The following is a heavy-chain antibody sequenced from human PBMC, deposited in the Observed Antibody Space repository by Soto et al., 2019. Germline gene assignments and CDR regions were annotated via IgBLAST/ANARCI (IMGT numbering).Heavy chain of an antibody. CDR2: ISGIGGST. V-gene: IGHV3-23*01. CDR1: GFTFSSYA. J-gene: IGHJ5*02. D-gene: IGHD2-15*01. CDR3: ASSGGSCYGLDP. Sequence: PGGSLRLSCAASGFTFSSYAMSWVRQAPGKGLEWVSAISGIGGSTYYADSVKGRFTISRDNSKNTLYLQMNSLRAEDTAVYYCASSGGSCYGLDPWGQGTLVTVSS.